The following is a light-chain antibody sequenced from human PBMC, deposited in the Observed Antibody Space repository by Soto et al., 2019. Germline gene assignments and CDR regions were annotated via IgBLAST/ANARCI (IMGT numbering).Light chain of an antibody. J-gene: IGKJ5*01. Sequence: DIQMTQSPSSLSASVGDSVTVTCQANQDINNYLNWYQQTPGKAPKLLIYDASNLETGVPSRFSGSGSRTDFTFAISSLQPEDTGTYYCQQYDNVPPTFGQRTRLEI. CDR1: QDINNY. CDR2: DAS. CDR3: QQYDNVPPT. V-gene: IGKV1-33*01.